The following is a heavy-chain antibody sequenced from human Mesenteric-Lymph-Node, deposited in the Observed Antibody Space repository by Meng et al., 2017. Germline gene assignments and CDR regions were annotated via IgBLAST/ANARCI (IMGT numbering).Heavy chain of an antibody. D-gene: IGHD3-10*01. V-gene: IGHV4-39*07. Sequence: SETLSLTCTVSGGSISSSSYYWGWIRQPPGKGLEWIGSIYYSGSTYYNPSLKSRVTISVDTSKNQFSLKLSSVTAADTAVYYCTGGNYYGSGSFPQYYFDYWGQGTLVTVSS. CDR1: GGSISSSSYY. CDR2: IYYSGST. CDR3: TGGNYYGSGSFPQYYFDY. J-gene: IGHJ4*02.